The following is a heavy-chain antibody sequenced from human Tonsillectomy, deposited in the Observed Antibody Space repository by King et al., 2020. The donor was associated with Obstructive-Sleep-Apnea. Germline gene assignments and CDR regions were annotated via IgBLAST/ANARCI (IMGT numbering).Heavy chain of an antibody. CDR3: ARARITMVRGVSYYYGMDV. CDR1: GFTFSSYA. Sequence: DVQLVESGGGLVQPGGSLRLSCAASGFTFSSYAMSWVRQAPGKGLEWVSAISGSGGSTYYADSVKGRFTISRDNSKNTLYLQMNSLRAEDTAVYYCARARITMVRGVSYYYGMDVWGQGTTVTVS. CDR2: ISGSGGST. J-gene: IGHJ6*02. D-gene: IGHD3-10*01. V-gene: IGHV3-23*04.